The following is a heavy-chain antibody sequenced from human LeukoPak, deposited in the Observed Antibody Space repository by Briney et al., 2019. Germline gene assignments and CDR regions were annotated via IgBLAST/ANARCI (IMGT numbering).Heavy chain of an antibody. CDR3: ARGKEMASTPEDLDS. CDR1: GFTFSSYA. Sequence: PGGSLRLSCAASGFTFSSYAMSWIRQPPGKGLEWIGYVYYSGSTSYNPSLKGRVTISVDMSKNQVSLELTSVTAADTAVYYCARGKEMASTPEDLDSWGQGILVTVSS. J-gene: IGHJ4*02. V-gene: IGHV4-59*01. CDR2: VYYSGST. D-gene: IGHD5-24*01.